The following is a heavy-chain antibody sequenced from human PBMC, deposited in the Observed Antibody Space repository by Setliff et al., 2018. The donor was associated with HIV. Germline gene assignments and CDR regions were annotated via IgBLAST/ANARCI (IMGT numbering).Heavy chain of an antibody. CDR3: ARDWVDDSKTYGMDV. D-gene: IGHD3-22*01. Sequence: GASVKVSCKASGGTFSNYGMSWVRQAPGQGLEWMGGIIPISGTANYAQKFQGRVTMTRDTSISTAYMELSRLRSDDTAVYYCARDWVDDSKTYGMDVWGQGTTVTVSS. CDR1: GGTFSNYG. J-gene: IGHJ6*02. V-gene: IGHV1-2*02. CDR2: IIPISGTA.